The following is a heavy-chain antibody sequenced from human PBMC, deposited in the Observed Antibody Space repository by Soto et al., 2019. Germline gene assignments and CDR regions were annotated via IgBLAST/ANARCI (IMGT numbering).Heavy chain of an antibody. D-gene: IGHD3-22*01. CDR1: GESFSGYY. V-gene: IGHV4-34*01. CDR3: ARARSQYYYDSSGYYNTYYYYGMDV. J-gene: IGHJ6*02. CDR2: INHSAST. Sequence: SETLCLTCAVHGESFSGYYWSWIRQPPGKGLEWIGEINHSASTNYNPSLKSLVTISVDTSKNQFSLKLSSVTAADTAVYYCARARSQYYYDSSGYYNTYYYYGMDVWGQGTTVTVSS.